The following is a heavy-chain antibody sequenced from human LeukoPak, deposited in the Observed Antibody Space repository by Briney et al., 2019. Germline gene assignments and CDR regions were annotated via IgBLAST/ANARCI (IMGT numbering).Heavy chain of an antibody. CDR2: ISGSTGRT. J-gene: IGHJ4*02. V-gene: IGHV3-23*01. CDR1: GFTFSSYG. CDR3: APRVVGSAPFDY. Sequence: GGSLRLSCAASGFTFSSYGMSWVRQAPGKGLEWVSAISGSTGRTYYADSVKGRFTISRDNSKNTLYLQMNNLRADDTAVYYCAPRVVGSAPFDYWGQGTLVTVSS. D-gene: IGHD2-15*01.